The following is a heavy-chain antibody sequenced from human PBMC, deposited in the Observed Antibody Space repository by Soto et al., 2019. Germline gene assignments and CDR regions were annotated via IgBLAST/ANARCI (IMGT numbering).Heavy chain of an antibody. D-gene: IGHD2-15*01. Sequence: QLQLQESGPGLVKPSETLSLTCTVSGGSISSSSYYWGWIRQPPGKGLEWIGSIYYSGSTYYNPSLKSRVTISVDTSKNQFSLKLSSVTAADTAVYYCAGCLDGGGSCYSGILGYWGQGTLVTVSS. CDR1: GGSISSSSYY. J-gene: IGHJ4*02. V-gene: IGHV4-39*01. CDR3: AGCLDGGGSCYSGILGY. CDR2: IYYSGST.